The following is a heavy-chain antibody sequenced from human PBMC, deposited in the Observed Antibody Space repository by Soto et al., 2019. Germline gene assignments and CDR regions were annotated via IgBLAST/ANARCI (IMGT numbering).Heavy chain of an antibody. CDR3: ARETGWAAAGSNWFDP. Sequence: PSETLSLTCTVSGGSISSGDYYWSWIRQPPGKGLEWIGYIYYSGSTYYNPSLKSRVTISVDTSKNQFSLKLSSVTAADTAVYYCARETGWAAAGSNWFDPWGQGTLVTVSS. CDR1: GGSISSGDYY. J-gene: IGHJ5*02. V-gene: IGHV4-30-4*01. CDR2: IYYSGST. D-gene: IGHD6-13*01.